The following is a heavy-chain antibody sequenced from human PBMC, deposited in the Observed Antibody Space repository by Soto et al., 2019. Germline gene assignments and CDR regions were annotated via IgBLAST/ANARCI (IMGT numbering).Heavy chain of an antibody. V-gene: IGHV3-23*01. CDR2: ISGSGGST. J-gene: IGHJ6*02. CDR1: GFTFSSYA. CDR3: AKDNMTTVTNPVWYYGMDV. D-gene: IGHD4-4*01. Sequence: GGSLRLSCAASGFTFSSYAMSWVRQAPGKGLEWVSAISGSGGSTYYADSVKGRFTISRDNSKNTLYLQMNSLRAEDTAVYYCAKDNMTTVTNPVWYYGMDVWGQGTTVTVSS.